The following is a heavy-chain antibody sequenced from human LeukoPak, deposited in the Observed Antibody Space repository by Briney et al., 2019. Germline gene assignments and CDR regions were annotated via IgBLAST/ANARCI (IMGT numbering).Heavy chain of an antibody. V-gene: IGHV3-30-3*02. J-gene: IGHJ4*02. CDR3: ANDHFDY. Sequence: GGSLRLSCAASGFTFSSYAMHWVRQAPGKGLEWVAVISYDGSNKYYADSVKGRFTISRDNSKNTLYLQMNSLRAEDTAVYYCANDHFDYWGQGTLVTVSS. CDR1: GFTFSSYA. CDR2: ISYDGSNK.